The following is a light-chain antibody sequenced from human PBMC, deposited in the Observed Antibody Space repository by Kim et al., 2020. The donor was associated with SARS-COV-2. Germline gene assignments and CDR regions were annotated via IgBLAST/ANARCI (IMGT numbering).Light chain of an antibody. Sequence: QSALTQPASVSGSPGQSITISCTGTRRDVGSYNLVSWYQQHPGKAPKLMIYEVSKRPSGVSNRFSGSKSGNTASLTIAGPQAEDEADYYCCSYAGSSTWVFGGGTQLTVL. CDR1: RRDVGSYNL. CDR3: CSYAGSSTWV. V-gene: IGLV2-23*02. CDR2: EVS. J-gene: IGLJ3*02.